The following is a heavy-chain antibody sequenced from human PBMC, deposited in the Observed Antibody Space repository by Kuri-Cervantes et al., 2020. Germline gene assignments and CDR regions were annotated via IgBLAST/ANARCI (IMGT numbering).Heavy chain of an antibody. CDR1: GFTFSNAW. D-gene: IGHD3-16*01. Sequence: GESLKISCAASGFTFSNAWMSWVRQAPGKGLEWVCRIKSKTDGGTTDYAAPVKGRFTISRDDSKNTLYLQMNSLKTEDSAVYYCTTVLRWGQGTLVTVSS. CDR2: IKSKTDGGTT. V-gene: IGHV3-15*01. CDR3: TTVLR. J-gene: IGHJ4*02.